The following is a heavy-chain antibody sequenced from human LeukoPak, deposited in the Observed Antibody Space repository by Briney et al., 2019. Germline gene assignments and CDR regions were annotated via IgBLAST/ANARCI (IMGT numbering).Heavy chain of an antibody. D-gene: IGHD3-22*01. Sequence: SVKVSCKASGGTFSSYAISWVRQAPGQGLEWMGGIIPIFGTANYEQKFKGRVTITADESTSTAYMELSSLRSEDTAVYYCARESENMIGPHXDXXGQGXLVTV. CDR2: IIPIFGTA. CDR3: ARESENMIGPHXDX. V-gene: IGHV1-69*13. J-gene: IGHJ4*02. CDR1: GGTFSSYA.